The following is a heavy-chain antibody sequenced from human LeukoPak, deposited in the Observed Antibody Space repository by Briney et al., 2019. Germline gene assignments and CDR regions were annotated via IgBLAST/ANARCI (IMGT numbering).Heavy chain of an antibody. J-gene: IGHJ3*02. CDR3: ATLTGGDDAFDI. CDR1: GGSISSYY. D-gene: IGHD4-23*01. Sequence: SETLSLTCIVSGGSISSYYWSWIRQPPGKGLEWIGEINHSGSTNYNPSLKSRVTISVDTSKNQFSLKLSSVTAADTAVYYCATLTGGDDAFDIWGQGTMVTVSS. V-gene: IGHV4-34*01. CDR2: INHSGST.